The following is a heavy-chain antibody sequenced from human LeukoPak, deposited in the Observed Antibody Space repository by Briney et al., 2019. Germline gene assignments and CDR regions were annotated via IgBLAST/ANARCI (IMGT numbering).Heavy chain of an antibody. D-gene: IGHD5-18*01. CDR3: VRGDTYDYYYFYGMDV. CDR2: INNDGSST. J-gene: IGHJ6*02. Sequence: GGSLRLSCAASGFTFSSYWMHWVRQTPGKGLVWVSRINNDGSSTRNADAVKGRFTISRDNAKNTLYLQMNSLRPEDTAVYYCVRGDTYDYYYFYGMDVWGQGTTVTVS. CDR1: GFTFSSYW. V-gene: IGHV3-74*01.